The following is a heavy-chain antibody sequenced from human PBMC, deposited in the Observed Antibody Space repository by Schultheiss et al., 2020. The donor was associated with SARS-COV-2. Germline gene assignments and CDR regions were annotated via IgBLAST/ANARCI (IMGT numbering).Heavy chain of an antibody. CDR1: GFTFSSYA. CDR3: ARVNNFDLDY. D-gene: IGHD2/OR15-2a*01. J-gene: IGHJ4*02. CDR2: ISSSGSTI. V-gene: IGHV3-48*04. Sequence: GGSLRLSCAASGFTFSSYAMSWVRQAPGKGLEWVSYISSSGSTIYYADSVKGRFTISRDNAKNSLYLQMNSLRAEDTAVYYCARVNNFDLDYWGQGTLVTVSS.